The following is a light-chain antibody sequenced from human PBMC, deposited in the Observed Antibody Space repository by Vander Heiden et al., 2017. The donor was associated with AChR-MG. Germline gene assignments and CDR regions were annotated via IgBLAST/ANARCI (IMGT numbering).Light chain of an antibody. J-gene: IGLJ3*02. CDR2: DVS. Sequence: QSALPQPRPVSGSPGQSVTIPCTGTSSDVGRYNYVSCYQQHPDKPPNLMIYDVSQRPSGVPGRFSGSKSGNTASLTISGLQAEEEADYCCSSYTGSDTRVFGGGTNLTVL. V-gene: IGLV2-11*01. CDR3: SSYTGSDTRV. CDR1: SSDVGRYNY.